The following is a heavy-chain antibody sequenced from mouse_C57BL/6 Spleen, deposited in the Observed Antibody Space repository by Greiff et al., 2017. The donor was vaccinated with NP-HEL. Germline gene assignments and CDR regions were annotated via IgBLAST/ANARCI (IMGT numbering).Heavy chain of an antibody. Sequence: EVKVVESGGGLVKPGGSLKLSCAASGFTFSSYAMSWVRQTPEKRLEWVATISDGGSYTYYPDNVKGRFTISRDNAKNNLYLQMSHLKYEDTAMYYCAREGNSGYAYWGQGTLVTVSA. CDR1: GFTFSSYA. D-gene: IGHD2-2*01. V-gene: IGHV5-4*01. CDR3: AREGNSGYAY. J-gene: IGHJ3*01. CDR2: ISDGGSYT.